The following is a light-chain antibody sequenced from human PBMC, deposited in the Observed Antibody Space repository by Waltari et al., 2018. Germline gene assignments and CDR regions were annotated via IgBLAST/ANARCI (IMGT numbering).Light chain of an antibody. J-gene: IGKJ4*01. CDR2: CAS. Sequence: DIVMTQSPDSLAVSLGERATINCKSSQSLLSSSNNKNYLGWYQQKPRQHPKLLVYCASTRISGVPDRFSGSGSGADFTLAISSLQAGDVAVYYCQQYYSSPLTFGGGTKVELK. CDR3: QQYYSSPLT. CDR1: QSLLSSSNNKNY. V-gene: IGKV4-1*01.